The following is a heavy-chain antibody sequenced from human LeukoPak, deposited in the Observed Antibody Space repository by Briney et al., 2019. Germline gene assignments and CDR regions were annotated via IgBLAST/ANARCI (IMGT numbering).Heavy chain of an antibody. CDR2: ISGSGGST. CDR3: AKMLIYGSVQRGGYFDY. V-gene: IGHV3-23*01. D-gene: IGHD6-19*01. Sequence: GGSLRLSCAAYAFTFSTYAMSWVRQAPGRGLEWVSAISGSGGSTYYADSVKGRFTISRDNSKNTLYLQMNSLRAEDTALYYCAKMLIYGSVQRGGYFDYWGQGTLVTVSS. J-gene: IGHJ4*02. CDR1: AFTFSTYA.